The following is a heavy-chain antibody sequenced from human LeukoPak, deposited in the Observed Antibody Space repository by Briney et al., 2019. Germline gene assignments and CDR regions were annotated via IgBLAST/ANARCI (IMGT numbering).Heavy chain of an antibody. Sequence: GGSLRLSCAASGFTFSSYAVSWVRQAPGKGLEWVAVISYDGSNKYYADSVKGRFTISRDNSKNTLYLQMNSLRAEDTAVYYCAREGPYYFDYWGQGTLVTVSS. J-gene: IGHJ4*02. V-gene: IGHV3-30*04. CDR3: AREGPYYFDY. CDR2: ISYDGSNK. CDR1: GFTFSSYA.